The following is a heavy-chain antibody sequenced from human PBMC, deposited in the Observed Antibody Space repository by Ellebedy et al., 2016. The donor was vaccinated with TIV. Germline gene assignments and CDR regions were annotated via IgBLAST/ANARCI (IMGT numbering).Heavy chain of an antibody. CDR3: ARVGSSGWYLDY. V-gene: IGHV3-7*01. Sequence: GESLKISCAASGFTFSSYAMSWVRQAPGKGLEWVANIKQDGSEKYYVDSVKGRFTISRDNAKNSLYLQMNSLRAEDTAVYYCARVGSSGWYLDYWGQGTLVTVSS. CDR1: GFTFSSYA. CDR2: IKQDGSEK. J-gene: IGHJ4*02. D-gene: IGHD6-19*01.